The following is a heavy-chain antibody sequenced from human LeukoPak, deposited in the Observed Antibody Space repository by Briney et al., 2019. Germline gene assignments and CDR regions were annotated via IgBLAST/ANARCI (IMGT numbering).Heavy chain of an antibody. CDR1: GFTFSSYA. J-gene: IGHJ4*02. Sequence: GGSLRLSCAASGFTFSSYAMSWVRQAPGKGLEWVSAISGSGGSTYYADSVKGRFTISRDNSKYTLYLQMNSLRAEDTAVYYCAKDSRPHCGGDCHSGSDYWGQGTLVTVSS. CDR3: AKDSRPHCGGDCHSGSDY. V-gene: IGHV3-23*01. CDR2: ISGSGGST. D-gene: IGHD2-21*01.